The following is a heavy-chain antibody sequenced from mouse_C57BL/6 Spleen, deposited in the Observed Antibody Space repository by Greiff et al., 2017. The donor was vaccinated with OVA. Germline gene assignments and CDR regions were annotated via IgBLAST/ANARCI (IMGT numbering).Heavy chain of an antibody. D-gene: IGHD1-1*01. V-gene: IGHV14-2*01. CDR2: IDPEDGDT. Sequence: VQLQQSGAELVKPGASVKLSCTASGFNIKDYYMHWVKQRTEQGLEWIGRIDPEDGDTKYAPKFQGKATITADTSSNTAYLQLSSLTSEDTAVYYCAYYYGSSWAMDYWGQGTSVTVSS. CDR3: AYYYGSSWAMDY. CDR1: GFNIKDYY. J-gene: IGHJ4*01.